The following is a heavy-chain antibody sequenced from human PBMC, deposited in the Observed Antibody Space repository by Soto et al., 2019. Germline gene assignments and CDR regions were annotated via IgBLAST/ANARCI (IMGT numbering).Heavy chain of an antibody. CDR1: GFTFSSYS. Sequence: EVQLVESGGGLVQPGGSLRLSCAASGFTFSSYSMNWVRQAPGKGLEWVSYISSSSSTIYYADSVKGRFTISRDNAKNSLYLQMNSLRAEDTAMYYCARHPERIAEIGWFDPWGQGTLVTVPS. J-gene: IGHJ5*02. CDR2: ISSSSSTI. CDR3: ARHPERIAEIGWFDP. D-gene: IGHD6-13*01. V-gene: IGHV3-48*01.